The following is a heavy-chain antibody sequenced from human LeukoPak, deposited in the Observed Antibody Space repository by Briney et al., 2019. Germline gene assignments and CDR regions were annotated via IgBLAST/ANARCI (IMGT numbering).Heavy chain of an antibody. CDR1: GLPTADFA. J-gene: IGHJ4*02. V-gene: IGHV3-43*02. Sequence: GGSLGLSCVASGLPTADFAMHWVRQAPGKGLEWVSLISGDGVSTFYADSVKGRFSISRDNSKNSLSLEMNSLRTEDTAMYYCARESGKFDYWGQGTLVAVSS. CDR3: ARESGKFDY. CDR2: ISGDGVST.